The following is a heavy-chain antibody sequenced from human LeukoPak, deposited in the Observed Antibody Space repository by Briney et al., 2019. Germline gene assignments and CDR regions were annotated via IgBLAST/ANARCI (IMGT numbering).Heavy chain of an antibody. CDR2: IGTAGDT. CDR1: GFTFSDYD. D-gene: IGHD1-1*01. CDR3: ARVAKERVGGVYYFDY. Sequence: PGGSLRLPCAASGFTFSDYDVHWVRQATGKGLEWVSAIGTAGDTYYTGSVKGRFTISRENAKNSLYLQMNSLRAGDTAVYYCARVAKERVGGVYYFDYWGQGTLVTVSS. J-gene: IGHJ4*02. V-gene: IGHV3-13*01.